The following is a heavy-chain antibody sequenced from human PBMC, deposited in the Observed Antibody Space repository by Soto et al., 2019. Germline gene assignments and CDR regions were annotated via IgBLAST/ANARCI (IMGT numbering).Heavy chain of an antibody. Sequence: ASVKVSCKASGYTFTSYGISWVRQAPGQGLEWMGWISAYNGNTNYAQKLQGRVTMTTDTSTSTAYMELRSLRSDDTAVYYCARGRRAATKIYYYGMDVWGQGTTVTVSS. D-gene: IGHD2-15*01. CDR3: ARGRRAATKIYYYGMDV. J-gene: IGHJ6*02. CDR2: ISAYNGNT. V-gene: IGHV1-18*04. CDR1: GYTFTSYG.